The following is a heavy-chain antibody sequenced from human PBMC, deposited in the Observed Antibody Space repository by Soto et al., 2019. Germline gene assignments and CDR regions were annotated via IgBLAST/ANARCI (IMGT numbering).Heavy chain of an antibody. CDR2: INHSGST. Sequence: WETLSLTCAVYGGSFSGYYWSWIRQPPGKGLEWIGEINHSGSTNYNPSLKSRVTISVDTSKNQFSLKLSSVTAADTAVYYCARTRYGSRKRWFDPWGQGTLVTVYS. J-gene: IGHJ5*02. CDR3: ARTRYGSRKRWFDP. CDR1: GGSFSGYY. D-gene: IGHD3-10*01. V-gene: IGHV4-34*01.